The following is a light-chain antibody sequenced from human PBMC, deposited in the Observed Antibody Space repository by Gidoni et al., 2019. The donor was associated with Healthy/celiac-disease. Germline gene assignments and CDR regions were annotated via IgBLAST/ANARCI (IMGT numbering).Light chain of an antibody. J-gene: IGKJ3*01. V-gene: IGKV1-33*01. Sequence: DIQMTQSPSSLSASVGDRVTITCQASQDISNYLNWYQQKPGKAPKLLIYDASNLETGVPSRFSGSGSGTDFTFTISSLQPEDIATYYCQQYDNLPRWEFTFXPXTKVXIK. CDR1: QDISNY. CDR2: DAS. CDR3: QQYDNLPRWEFT.